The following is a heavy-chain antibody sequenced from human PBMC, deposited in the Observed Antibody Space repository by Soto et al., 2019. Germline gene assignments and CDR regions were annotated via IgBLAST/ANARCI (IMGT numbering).Heavy chain of an antibody. Sequence: EAQLLQSGGGLVPPGGSLRLSCVASGFAFGNYPMAWVRQTPRKGLEWFSTISGSGGRTDNEDSVRGRFSVSIDHSKDAVTLQMNSLGADDTAIYYCAKDRTMARGIRAFDIWGKGTTGSISS. V-gene: IGHV3-23*01. CDR3: AKDRTMARGIRAFDI. CDR1: GFAFGNYP. CDR2: ISGSGGRT. J-gene: IGHJ3*02. D-gene: IGHD3-10*01.